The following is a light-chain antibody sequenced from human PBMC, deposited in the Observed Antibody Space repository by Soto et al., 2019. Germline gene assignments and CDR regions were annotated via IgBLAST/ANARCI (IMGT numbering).Light chain of an antibody. J-gene: IGKJ1*01. V-gene: IGKV3-15*01. CDR2: GAS. CDR3: QQYNNWPWT. Sequence: EIMMTQSPATLSVSPGERAALSCRASQSIQSDLAWYQQKPGQGPRLLIYGASTRATGVPVRFSGSGSGTEFTLTISRLQSEDFALYFCQQYNNWPWTFGKGTEVEIK. CDR1: QSIQSD.